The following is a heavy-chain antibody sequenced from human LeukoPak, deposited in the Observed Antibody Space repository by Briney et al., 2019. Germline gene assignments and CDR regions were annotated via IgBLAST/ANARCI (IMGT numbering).Heavy chain of an antibody. D-gene: IGHD6-19*01. V-gene: IGHV3-30*02. CDR3: AKPAISSRGWYYDY. J-gene: IGHJ4*02. Sequence: GGSLRLSCAASGFIFSSFGMHWVRQAPGKGLEWLAFIRYDGSNKYYADSVKGRFTISRDNSKNTLYLQMNSLRAEDTAVYYCAKPAISSRGWYYDYWGQGTLVTVPS. CDR2: IRYDGSNK. CDR1: GFIFSSFG.